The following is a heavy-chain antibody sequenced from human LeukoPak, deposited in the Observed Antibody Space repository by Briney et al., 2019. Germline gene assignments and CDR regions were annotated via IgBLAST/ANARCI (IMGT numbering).Heavy chain of an antibody. V-gene: IGHV4-59*08. CDR2: IYYTGST. CDR3: ARTYGDYAGDAFDI. J-gene: IGHJ3*02. D-gene: IGHD4-17*01. CDR1: SGSINSYY. Sequence: SETLSLTCTVSSGSINSYYWSWLRQPPGKGLEWIGYIYYTGSTNYNPSLESRVTISVDTSKNQFSLRLSSVTAADTAVYFCARTYGDYAGDAFDIWGRGTMVTISS.